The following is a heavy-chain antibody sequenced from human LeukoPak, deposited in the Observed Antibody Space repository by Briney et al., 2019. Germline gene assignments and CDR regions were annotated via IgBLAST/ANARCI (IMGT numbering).Heavy chain of an antibody. CDR1: GGSISSGTYS. D-gene: IGHD3-22*01. CDR3: ARHKSSGSYPLDY. J-gene: IGHJ4*02. Sequence: SETLSLTCAVSGGSISSGTYSWSWIRQPPGRGLEWIGYIYHSESTNYNPSLESRVTMSVDTFKNQFSLTLSSVTAADTAVYYCARHKSSGSYPLDYWGQGILVTVSS. V-gene: IGHV4-30-2*01. CDR2: IYHSEST.